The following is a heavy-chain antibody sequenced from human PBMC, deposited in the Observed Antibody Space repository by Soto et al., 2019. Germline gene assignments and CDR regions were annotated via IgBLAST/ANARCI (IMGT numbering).Heavy chain of an antibody. D-gene: IGHD6-25*01. CDR3: ARGGRGSATGYYYYGMDV. J-gene: IGHJ6*02. CDR1: GGSISSYY. V-gene: IGHV4-59*01. CDR2: IYYSGST. Sequence: SETLSLTCAIYGGSISSYYWSWIRQPPGKGLEWIGYIYYSGSTNYNPSLKSRVTISVDTSKNQFSLKLSSVTAADTAVYYCARGGRGSATGYYYYGMDVWGQGTTVTVSS.